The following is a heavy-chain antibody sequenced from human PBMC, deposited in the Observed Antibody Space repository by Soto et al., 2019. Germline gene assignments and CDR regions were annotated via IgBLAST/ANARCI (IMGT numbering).Heavy chain of an antibody. CDR2: VSGYNGDT. J-gene: IGHJ6*02. Sequence: GASVKVSCKAYGYTFSRYGISWVRQAPGQGLEWMGWVSGYNGDTKYAQKVQGRVTMTIDTSTYTAYMELRSLTSDDTAKYYCAKNGQPPYYYYGMDVWG. CDR3: AKNGQPPYYYYGMDV. D-gene: IGHD2-8*01. V-gene: IGHV1-18*01. CDR1: GYTFSRYG.